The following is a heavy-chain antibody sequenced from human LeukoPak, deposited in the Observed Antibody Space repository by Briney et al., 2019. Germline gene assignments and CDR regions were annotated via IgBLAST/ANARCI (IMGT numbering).Heavy chain of an antibody. D-gene: IGHD1-26*01. CDR3: VKDDKGSLDY. J-gene: IGHJ4*02. CDR1: GFTFDDYA. Sequence: GGSLRLSCAASGFTFDDYAMHWVRQPPGKGLEWVACINWNSGGIQYADSVKGRFTISRDNAKNSLYLQVKSLRPEDTALYYCVKDDKGSLDYWGQGTLVTVSS. V-gene: IGHV3-9*01. CDR2: INWNSGGI.